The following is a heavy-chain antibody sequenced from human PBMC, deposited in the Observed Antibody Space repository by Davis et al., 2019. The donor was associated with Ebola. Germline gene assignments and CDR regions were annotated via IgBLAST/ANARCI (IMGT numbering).Heavy chain of an antibody. CDR3: AKILHDSSNFDY. V-gene: IGHV3-30*02. J-gene: IGHJ4*02. CDR1: GLSLSSNG. D-gene: IGHD2/OR15-2a*01. CDR2: IRSDGSYK. Sequence: PGESLSLSCPASGLSLSSNGMHWARQAPGKGLEWVAYIRSDGSYKYYADSVKGRSTISRDNSKNTLSLQMNSLRAEDTAVYYCAKILHDSSNFDYWGQGTLVTVSS.